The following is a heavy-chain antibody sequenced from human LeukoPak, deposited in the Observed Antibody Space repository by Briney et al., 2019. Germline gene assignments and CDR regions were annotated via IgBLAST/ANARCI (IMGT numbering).Heavy chain of an antibody. J-gene: IGHJ5*02. V-gene: IGHV4-34*01. CDR2: INHSGST. CDR3: ARGVAAAGSWFDP. D-gene: IGHD6-13*01. CDR1: GGSFSGYY. Sequence: PSETLSLTCAVYGGSFSGYYWSWIRQPPGKGLEWIGEINHSGSTNYNPSLKSRVTISVDTSKNQFSLKLSSVTAPDTAVYYCARGVAAAGSWFDPWGQGTLVTVSS.